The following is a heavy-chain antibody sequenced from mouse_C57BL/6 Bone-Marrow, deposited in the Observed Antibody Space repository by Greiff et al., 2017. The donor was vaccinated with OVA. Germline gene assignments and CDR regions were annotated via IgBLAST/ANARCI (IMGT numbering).Heavy chain of an antibody. D-gene: IGHD1-2*01. CDR1: GYTFTDYE. CDR2: IDPETGGT. Sequence: QVHLQQSGAELVRPGASVTLSCKASGYTFTDYEMHWVKQTPVHGLEWIGAIDPETGGTAYNQKFKGKAILTADKSSSTAYMELRSLTSEDSAVYYCTRGEVLRQRGNWGQGTLVTVSA. CDR3: TRGEVLRQRGN. J-gene: IGHJ3*01. V-gene: IGHV1-15*01.